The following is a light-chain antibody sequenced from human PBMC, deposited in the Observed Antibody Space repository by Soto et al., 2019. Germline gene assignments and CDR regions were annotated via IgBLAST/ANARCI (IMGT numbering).Light chain of an antibody. CDR3: SSYTGNGTLV. J-gene: IGLJ2*01. CDR2: EVS. Sequence: QSALTQPASVSGSPGQSITISCTGTSSDVGGYNYVSWYQQHPGKAPKLMIYEVSNRPSGVSNRYSGSKSGNTASLTISGLQAEEEADYYCSSYTGNGTLVFGGGTKLTVL. CDR1: SSDVGGYNY. V-gene: IGLV2-14*01.